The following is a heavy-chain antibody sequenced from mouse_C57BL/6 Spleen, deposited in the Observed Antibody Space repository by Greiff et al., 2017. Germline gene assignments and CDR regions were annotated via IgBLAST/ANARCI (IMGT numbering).Heavy chain of an antibody. Sequence: DVHLVESGGGLVKPGGSLKLSCAASGFTFSSYALSWVRQTPEKRLEWVATISDGGSYTYYPDNVKGRFTISRDNAKNNLYLQMSHLKSEDTAMYYCARERGGFAYWGQGTLVTVSA. CDR2: ISDGGSYT. CDR1: GFTFSSYA. CDR3: ARERGGFAY. J-gene: IGHJ3*01. V-gene: IGHV5-4*01.